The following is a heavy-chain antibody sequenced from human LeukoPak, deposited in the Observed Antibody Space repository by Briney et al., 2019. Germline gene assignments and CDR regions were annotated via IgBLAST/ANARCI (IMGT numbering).Heavy chain of an antibody. D-gene: IGHD6-13*01. V-gene: IGHV3-30*04. CDR2: ISYDGTNK. CDR3: ARDRIERLVGLGLDWFDP. CDR1: GFSFSSYA. Sequence: GGSLRLSCAASGFSFSSYAMHWVRQAPGKGLEWVAFISYDGTNKNYADSVKGRFTISRDNSQNTLYLQMNSLRAEDTAVYYCARDRIERLVGLGLDWFDPWGQGALVTVSS. J-gene: IGHJ5*02.